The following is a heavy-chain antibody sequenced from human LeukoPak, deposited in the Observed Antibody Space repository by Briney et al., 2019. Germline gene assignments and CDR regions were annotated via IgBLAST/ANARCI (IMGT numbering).Heavy chain of an antibody. D-gene: IGHD1-26*01. CDR1: GYTFTSYA. Sequence: ASVKVSYKASGYTFTSYAMNWVRQAPGQGLEWMGWINTNIGNPTYAQGFTGRFVFSLDTSVSTAYLQISSLKAEDTAVYYCARGGVIMGATADLDYWGQGTLATVSS. J-gene: IGHJ4*02. CDR3: ARGGVIMGATADLDY. CDR2: INTNIGNP. V-gene: IGHV7-4-1*02.